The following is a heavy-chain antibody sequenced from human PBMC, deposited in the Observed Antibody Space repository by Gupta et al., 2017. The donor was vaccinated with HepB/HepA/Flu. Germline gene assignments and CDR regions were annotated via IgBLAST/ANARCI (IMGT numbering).Heavy chain of an antibody. CDR2: INQDGSEK. CDR3: ATLGGYYHRSGYYYINDDDVDS. CDR1: GFRFRNYW. V-gene: IGHV3-7*01. D-gene: IGHD3-22*01. J-gene: IGHJ3*02. Sequence: EVQLVESGGGLVQPGGSLRLSCAASGFRFRNYWMSWVRQATGNGVGWVANINQDGSEKYYVDSVKGRFTSSRDNAMNSLYLQMEILRAEDTAVYYCATLGGYYHRSGYYYINDDDVDSWSKGTMVTVSS.